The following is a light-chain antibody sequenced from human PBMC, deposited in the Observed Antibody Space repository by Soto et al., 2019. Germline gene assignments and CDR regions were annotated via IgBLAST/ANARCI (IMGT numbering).Light chain of an antibody. J-gene: IGLJ2*01. CDR1: RSNIGAGYD. CDR3: QSYDSSLSVV. Sequence: QSVLTQPPSVSGAPGQRVTISCTGSRSNIGAGYDVHWYQQLPGTAPKVLIYANSNRPSGVPDRFSSSKSGTSASLAITGLQAEDEADYYCQSYDSSLSVVFGGGTKLTVL. CDR2: ANS. V-gene: IGLV1-40*01.